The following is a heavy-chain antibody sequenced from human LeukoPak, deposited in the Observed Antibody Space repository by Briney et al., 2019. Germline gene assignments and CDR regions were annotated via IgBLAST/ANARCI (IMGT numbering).Heavy chain of an antibody. CDR1: SGSISTYY. Sequence: SETLSLTCTVSSGSISTYYWNWSRQPAGKGLEWIGRISSSGSTNYNASLKSRVTLSIDTSKNQFSLKLTSVTAADTAVYYCARWPTTQGTFDIWGQGTMDTVSS. J-gene: IGHJ3*02. D-gene: IGHD1-1*01. V-gene: IGHV4-4*07. CDR3: ARWPTTQGTFDI. CDR2: ISSSGST.